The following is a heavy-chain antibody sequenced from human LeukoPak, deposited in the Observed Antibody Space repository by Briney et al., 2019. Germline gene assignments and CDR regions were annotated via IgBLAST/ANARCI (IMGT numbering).Heavy chain of an antibody. CDR1: GFTFSNYW. Sequence: GSLRLSCAASGFTFSNYWMSWVRQAPGKGLEWVSVIYSGGSTCYADSVKGRFTISRDNSKNTLYLQMNSLRAEDTAVYYCAKDRRYYGSGSYHHYWGQGTLVTVSS. D-gene: IGHD3-10*01. CDR2: IYSGGST. CDR3: AKDRRYYGSGSYHHY. J-gene: IGHJ4*02. V-gene: IGHV3-66*02.